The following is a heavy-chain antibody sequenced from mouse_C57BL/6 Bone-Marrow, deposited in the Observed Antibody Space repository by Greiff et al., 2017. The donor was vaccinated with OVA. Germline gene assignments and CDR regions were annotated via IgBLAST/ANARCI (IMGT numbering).Heavy chain of an antibody. CDR1: GFSLTSSG. CDR2: IWGVGST. CDR3: ASGDYDYDGGFAY. V-gene: IGHV2-6*01. Sequence: VKLMESGPGLVAPSQSLSITCTVSGFSLTSSGVDWVRQSPGKGLEWLGVIWGVGSTNYNSALKSRLSISKDNSKSQVFLKMNSLQTDDTAMYYCASGDYDYDGGFAYWGQGTLVTVSA. D-gene: IGHD2-4*01. J-gene: IGHJ3*01.